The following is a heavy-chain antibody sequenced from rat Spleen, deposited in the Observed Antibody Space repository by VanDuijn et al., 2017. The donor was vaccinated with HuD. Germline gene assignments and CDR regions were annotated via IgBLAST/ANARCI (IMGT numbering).Heavy chain of an antibody. CDR3: GKDMNYFSTYPFYLMGA. Sequence: EVQLVESGGGLVQPGRSLKLSCTASGFTFRNHDMAWVRQVPTKGLEWVASISPSGGSTHYRDSVKGRFTISRDNAKSTLYLQMNSLRSEDTATYFCGKDMNYFSTYPFYLMGAWGQGTSVTVSS. V-gene: IGHV5S23*01. J-gene: IGHJ4*01. D-gene: IGHD1-2*01. CDR1: GFTFRNHD. CDR2: ISPSGGST.